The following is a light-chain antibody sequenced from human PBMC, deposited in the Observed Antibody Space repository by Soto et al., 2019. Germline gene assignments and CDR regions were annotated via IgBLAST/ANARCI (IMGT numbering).Light chain of an antibody. Sequence: QSALTQPRSVSGSPGQSVTISCTGTINDVGGYNYVSWYQQHPGKAPKLMIYEVTKRPSGVPDRFSGSKSGNTASLTVSGLQAEDEADYYCCSYAGINNLGVFGGGTKLTVL. CDR2: EVT. J-gene: IGLJ3*02. CDR1: INDVGGYNY. CDR3: CSYAGINNLGV. V-gene: IGLV2-11*01.